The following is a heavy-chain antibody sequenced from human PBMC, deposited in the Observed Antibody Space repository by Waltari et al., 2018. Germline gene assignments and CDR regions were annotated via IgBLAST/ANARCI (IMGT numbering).Heavy chain of an antibody. CDR2: ISAYNGNT. D-gene: IGHD3-3*01. Sequence: QVQLVQSGAEVKKPGASVKVSCKASGYTFTSYGISWVRQAPGQGLEGMGWISAYNGNTNYAQKLQGRVTMTTDTSTSTAYMELRSLRADDTAVYYCARKQGYDFWSGYPDYWGQGTLVTVSS. V-gene: IGHV1-18*01. CDR3: ARKQGYDFWSGYPDY. J-gene: IGHJ4*02. CDR1: GYTFTSYG.